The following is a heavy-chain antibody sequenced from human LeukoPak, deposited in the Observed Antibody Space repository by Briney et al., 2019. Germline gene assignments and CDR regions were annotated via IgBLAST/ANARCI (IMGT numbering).Heavy chain of an antibody. Sequence: GGSLRLSCAVSGFTFSSYGIHWVRQAPGKGLEWVAVIWYDGSHENYADSVKGRFTISRDNSKNTLYLQMNSLRVEDTAVYYCARGNRPAFDYWGQGTLVTVSS. V-gene: IGHV3-33*01. CDR2: IWYDGSHE. J-gene: IGHJ4*02. CDR3: ARGNRPAFDY. D-gene: IGHD1-14*01. CDR1: GFTFSSYG.